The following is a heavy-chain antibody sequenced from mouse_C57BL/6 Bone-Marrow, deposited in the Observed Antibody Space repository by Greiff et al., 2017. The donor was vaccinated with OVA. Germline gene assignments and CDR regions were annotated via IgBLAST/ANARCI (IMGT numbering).Heavy chain of an antibody. CDR1: GYAFSSYW. Sequence: VQGVESGAELVKPGASVKISCKASGYAFSSYWMNWVKQRPGKGLEWIGQIYPGDGDTNYNGKFKGKATLTADKSSSTAYMQLSSLTSEDSAVYFCARSNYSKEASMDYWGQGTSVTVSS. D-gene: IGHD2-5*01. V-gene: IGHV1-80*01. CDR3: ARSNYSKEASMDY. J-gene: IGHJ4*01. CDR2: IYPGDGDT.